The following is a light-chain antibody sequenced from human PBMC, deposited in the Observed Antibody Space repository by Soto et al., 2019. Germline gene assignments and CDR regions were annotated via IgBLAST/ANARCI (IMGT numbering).Light chain of an antibody. V-gene: IGKV3-20*01. CDR3: QQYGSLIT. J-gene: IGKJ5*01. CDR2: GTS. CDR1: QSLSSS. Sequence: LTQSPGTLSLSPGERATLFCRASQSLSSSLAWYQQKSGQAPRLIIYGTSRRATGVPVRFSGSGSGTDFTLTINRLEPEDSAVYYCQQYGSLITFGQGTRL.